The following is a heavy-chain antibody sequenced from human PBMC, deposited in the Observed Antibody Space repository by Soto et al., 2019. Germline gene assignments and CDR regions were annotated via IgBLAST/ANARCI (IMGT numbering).Heavy chain of an antibody. CDR3: ARDQTGITTAGGGRIDH. V-gene: IGHV3-30-3*01. D-gene: IGHD6-13*01. J-gene: IGHJ4*02. CDR2: VSFDGTNK. CDR1: GFTFSTHA. Sequence: QVQLVESGGGVVQPGRSLRLSCAASGFTFSTHAMHWVRQAPGKGLECVAIVSFDGTNKYHADSVKGRFTIPRDNSKNPLYLQMSGLTPEDTAVYYCARDQTGITTAGGGRIDHWGQGTLVTVSS.